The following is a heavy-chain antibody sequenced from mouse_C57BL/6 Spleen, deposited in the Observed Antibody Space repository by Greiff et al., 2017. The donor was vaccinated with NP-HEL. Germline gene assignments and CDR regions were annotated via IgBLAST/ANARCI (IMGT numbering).Heavy chain of an antibody. CDR2: INPSSGYT. J-gene: IGHJ3*01. CDR3: ARCYYDCRLGFAY. Sequence: QVQLQQSGAELAKPGASVKLSCKASGYTFTSYWMHWVKQRPGQGLEWIGYINPSSGYTKYNQKFKDKATLTADKSSSTAYMQLSSLTYEDSAVYYCARCYYDCRLGFAYWGRGTLVTVSA. CDR1: GYTFTSYW. V-gene: IGHV1-7*01. D-gene: IGHD2-4*01.